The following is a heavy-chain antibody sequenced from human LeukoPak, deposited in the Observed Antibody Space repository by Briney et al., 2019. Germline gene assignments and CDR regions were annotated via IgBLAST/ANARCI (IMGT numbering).Heavy chain of an antibody. CDR1: GGSISSYY. CDR2: IYYRWNT. V-gene: IGHV4-59*12. CDR3: ARSDSSGYQRGYWYFDL. Sequence: SETLSLTCTVSGGSISSYYWSWIRQPPGRGLEWIGYIYYRWNTNYSPSRKSRVTISVDTYKTPFSLKLSSVTAADTAVYYCARSDSSGYQRGYWYFDLWGRGTLVTVSS. D-gene: IGHD3-22*01. J-gene: IGHJ2*01.